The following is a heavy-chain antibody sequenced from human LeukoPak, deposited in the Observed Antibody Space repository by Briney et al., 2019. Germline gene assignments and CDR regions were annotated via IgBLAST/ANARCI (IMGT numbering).Heavy chain of an antibody. D-gene: IGHD1-1*01. J-gene: IGHJ5*02. CDR1: GCSISSGSYY. CDR3: AREERPKLSFDP. V-gene: IGHV4-61*02. CDR2: IYTSGST. Sequence: ASQTLSLTCTVSGCSISSGSYYWSWIRQPAGKGLEWIGRIYTSGSTNYNPSLKSRVTISVDTSKNQFSLKLSSVTAADTAVYYCAREERPKLSFDPWGQGTLVTVSS.